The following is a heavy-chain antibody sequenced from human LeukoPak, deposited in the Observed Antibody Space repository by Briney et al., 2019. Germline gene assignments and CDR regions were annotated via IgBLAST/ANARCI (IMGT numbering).Heavy chain of an antibody. CDR1: GYTFTSYG. V-gene: IGHV1-18*01. CDR3: ARETGYCSSTSYCPFDY. CDR2: ISVYNGNT. Sequence: ASVKVSCKASGYTFTSYGISWVRQAPGQGLESMGWISVYNGNTNYAQKLQGRVTMTTDTSTSPAYMELRSLRSDDPAVYYCARETGYCSSTSYCPFDYWGQGTLVTVSS. J-gene: IGHJ4*02. D-gene: IGHD2-2*03.